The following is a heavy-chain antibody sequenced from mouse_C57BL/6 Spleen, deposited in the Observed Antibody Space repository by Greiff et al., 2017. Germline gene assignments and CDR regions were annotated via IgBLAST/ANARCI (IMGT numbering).Heavy chain of an antibody. Sequence: EVKLVESGGGLVKPGGSLKLSCAASGFTFSSYAMSWVRQTPEKRLEWVATISDGGSYTYYPDNVKGRYTISRDNAKNTLYLQMSHLKSEDTAMYYCASGEGSVREPYFDFWGTGTTVTVSS. CDR1: GFTFSSYA. D-gene: IGHD1-1*01. CDR3: ASGEGSVREPYFDF. V-gene: IGHV5-4*03. J-gene: IGHJ1*03. CDR2: ISDGGSYT.